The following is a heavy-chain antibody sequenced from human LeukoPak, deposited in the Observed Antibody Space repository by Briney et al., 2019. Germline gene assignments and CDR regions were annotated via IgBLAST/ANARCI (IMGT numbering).Heavy chain of an antibody. J-gene: IGHJ4*02. CDR1: GFTFSSYA. CDR2: IKGDGSST. D-gene: IGHD4-17*01. V-gene: IGHV3-74*01. Sequence: PGGSLRLSCAASGFTFSSYALSWVRQAPGKGLVWVARIKGDGSSTIYADSVKGRFTISRDNSKNTLYLQTSSLRAEDTAVYYCARASTTVPNLLDHWGRGTLVTVSS. CDR3: ARASTTVPNLLDH.